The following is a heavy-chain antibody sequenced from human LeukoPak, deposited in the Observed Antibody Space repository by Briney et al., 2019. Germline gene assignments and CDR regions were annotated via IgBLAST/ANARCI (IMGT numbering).Heavy chain of an antibody. J-gene: IGHJ4*02. CDR3: AKDRSSGYYWGSFDY. V-gene: IGHV3-23*01. CDR2: ISGSGGST. CDR1: GFTFGSYA. D-gene: IGHD3-22*01. Sequence: GGSLRLSCAASGFTFGSYAMSWVRQAPGKGLEWVSAISGSGGSTYYADSVKGRFTISRDNSKNTLYLQMNSLRAEDTAVYYCAKDRSSGYYWGSFDYWGQGTLVTVSS.